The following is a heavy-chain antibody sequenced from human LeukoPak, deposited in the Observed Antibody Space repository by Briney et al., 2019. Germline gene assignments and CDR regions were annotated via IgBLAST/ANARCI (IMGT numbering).Heavy chain of an antibody. CDR2: IYSGGST. V-gene: IGHV3-53*01. CDR1: GFTVSSNY. D-gene: IGHD5-24*01. CDR3: AKSPLPTIDTFDY. J-gene: IGHJ4*02. Sequence: GGSLRLSCAASGFTVSSNYMSWVRPAPGKGLEWVSVIYSGGSTYYADSVKGRFTISRDNSKNTLYLQMNSLRAEDTAVYYCAKSPLPTIDTFDYWGQGTLVTVSS.